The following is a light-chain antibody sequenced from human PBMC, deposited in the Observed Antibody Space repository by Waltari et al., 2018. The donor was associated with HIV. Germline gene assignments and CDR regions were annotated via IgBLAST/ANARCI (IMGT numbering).Light chain of an antibody. CDR2: EVT. Sequence: QSALTQPPSASGSPGQSVAITCTGTRSDVGGYNSVSWYQQHPGKAPKLMIYEVTKRPSGVPDRFSGSKSGNTASLTVSGLQAEDEADYYCSSYAGSNNVLFGGGTKLTVL. J-gene: IGLJ2*01. V-gene: IGLV2-8*01. CDR1: RSDVGGYNS. CDR3: SSYAGSNNVL.